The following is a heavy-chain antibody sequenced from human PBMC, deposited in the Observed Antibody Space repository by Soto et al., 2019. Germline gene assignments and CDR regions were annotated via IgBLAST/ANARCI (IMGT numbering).Heavy chain of an antibody. CDR1: GYTFSNFA. D-gene: IGHD2-21*02. CDR3: ARGGHVVVVTAAFDY. CDR2: INPSGGHT. J-gene: IGHJ4*02. Sequence: ASVTVSCKASGYTFSNFAMHWVRQAPGQGLEWMGTINPSGGHTTYAQKFLGRVTMTRDTSTSTLYMELTSLRSEDTAVYYCARGGHVVVVTAAFDYWGQGTLVTVSS. V-gene: IGHV1-46*03.